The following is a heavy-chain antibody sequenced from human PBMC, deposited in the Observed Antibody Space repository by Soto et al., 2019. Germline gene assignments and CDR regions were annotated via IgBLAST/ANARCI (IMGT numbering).Heavy chain of an antibody. J-gene: IGHJ5*02. CDR3: ARGGGYSYGRNNWFDP. V-gene: IGHV4-59*01. Sequence: SEALSLTCTVSGGSISSYYWSWIRQPPGKGLEWIGYIYYSGSTNYNPSLKSRVTISVDTSKNQFSLKLSSVTAADTAVYYCARGGGYSYGRNNWFDPWGQGTLVTVSS. D-gene: IGHD5-18*01. CDR1: GGSISSYY. CDR2: IYYSGST.